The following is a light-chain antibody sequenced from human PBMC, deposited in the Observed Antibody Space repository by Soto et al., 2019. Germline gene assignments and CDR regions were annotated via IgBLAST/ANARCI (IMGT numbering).Light chain of an antibody. Sequence: EIVFTQSPSTLSLSPGERATLSCRSSQSVSSSYLAWYQQKPGQAPRLLIYGASNRATGIPARFSGSGSGTDFTLTISSLEPEDFAVYYCQQRSNWPITFGQGTRLEI. CDR2: GAS. CDR3: QQRSNWPIT. CDR1: QSVSSSY. V-gene: IGKV3D-20*02. J-gene: IGKJ5*01.